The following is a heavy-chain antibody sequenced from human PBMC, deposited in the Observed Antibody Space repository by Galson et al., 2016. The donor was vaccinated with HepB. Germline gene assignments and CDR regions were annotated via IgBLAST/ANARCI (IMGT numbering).Heavy chain of an antibody. V-gene: IGHV1-18*01. Sequence: SVKVSCKAFGYNFINYGLNWVRQAPGQGPEWMGWISAYNGNTNYAQRFQGRVTMTTDTSTRTVYMELRGLRSDDTAVYYCARSLDTSFGSLSVFGYWGQGTLVIVSS. CDR1: GYNFINYG. CDR2: ISAYNGNT. J-gene: IGHJ4*02. D-gene: IGHD3-3*01. CDR3: ARSLDTSFGSLSVFGY.